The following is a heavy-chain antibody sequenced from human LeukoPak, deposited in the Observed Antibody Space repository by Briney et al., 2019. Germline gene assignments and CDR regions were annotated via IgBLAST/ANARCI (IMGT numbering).Heavy chain of an antibody. V-gene: IGHV3-23*01. CDR1: GFTFSSYA. CDR2: INGSA. CDR3: AKGHYYGSGSYWV. J-gene: IGHJ4*02. Sequence: GGSLRLSCAASGFTFSSYAMSWVRQAPGKGLEWVSVINGSAYNADSVKGRFTISRDNSKNTLYLQMNSLRAEDTAVYYCAKGHYYGSGSYWVWGQGTLVTVSS. D-gene: IGHD3-10*01.